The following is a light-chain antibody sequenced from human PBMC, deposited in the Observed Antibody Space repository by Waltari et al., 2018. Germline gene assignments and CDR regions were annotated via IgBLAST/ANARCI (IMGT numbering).Light chain of an antibody. J-gene: IGKJ2*01. CDR3: QQYYSTLT. Sequence: DIVMTQSADSLAVSLGETATNNCKFSQSVLYSSNNKNYLAWYQQKPGQPPKLLIYWASTRESGVPDRFSGSGSGTDFTLTISSLQAEDVAVYYCQQYYSTLTFGQGTKLEIK. V-gene: IGKV4-1*01. CDR1: QSVLYSSNNKNY. CDR2: WAS.